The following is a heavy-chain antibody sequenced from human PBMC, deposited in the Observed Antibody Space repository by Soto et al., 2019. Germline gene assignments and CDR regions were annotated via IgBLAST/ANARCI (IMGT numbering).Heavy chain of an antibody. V-gene: IGHV1-3*01. CDR1: GYTFTSYA. CDR2: INAGNGNT. J-gene: IGHJ4*02. CDR3: ARDLGGWPDY. D-gene: IGHD2-15*01. Sequence: QVQLVQSGAEVKKPGASVKVSCKASGYTFTSYAMHWVRQAPGQRLEWMGWINAGNGNTKYSQKFQVRVTITKDTSATTAYMELSSLRSEDTAVYYYARDLGGWPDYWGQGTLVTVSS.